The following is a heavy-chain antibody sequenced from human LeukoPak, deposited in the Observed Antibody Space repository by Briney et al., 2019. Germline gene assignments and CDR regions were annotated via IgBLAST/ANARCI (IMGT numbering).Heavy chain of an antibody. CDR3: ARHPHPNSSSGFAVPY. CDR1: GGSISSSSYY. CDR2: IYYSGST. Sequence: SETLSLTCTVSGGSISSSSYYWGWIRQPPGKGLEWIGSIYYSGSTYCNPSLKSRVTISVDTSKNQFSLKLSSVTAADTAVYYCARHPHPNSSSGFAVPYWGRGTLVTVSS. J-gene: IGHJ4*02. V-gene: IGHV4-39*01. D-gene: IGHD6-6*01.